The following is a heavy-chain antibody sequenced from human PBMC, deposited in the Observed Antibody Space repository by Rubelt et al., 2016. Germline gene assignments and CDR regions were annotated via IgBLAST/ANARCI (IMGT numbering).Heavy chain of an antibody. CDR3: TTKTAMVSDYDY. J-gene: IGHJ4*02. CDR2: IKSKTAGGAT. D-gene: IGHD5-18*01. V-gene: IGHV3-15*07. Sequence: WVGRIKSKTAGGATDYAAPVKDRFTMSRDDSKNTLSLQMNSLKTEDTAVYYCTTKTAMVSDYDYWGQGTLITVSS.